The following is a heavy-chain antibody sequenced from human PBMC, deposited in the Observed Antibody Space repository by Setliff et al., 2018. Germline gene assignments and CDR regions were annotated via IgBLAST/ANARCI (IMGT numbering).Heavy chain of an antibody. V-gene: IGHV4-30-4*02. CDR1: GDSLSGDNYF. CDR2: IYYTGKT. J-gene: IGHJ4*02. Sequence: SETLSLTCTVSGDSLSGDNYFWSWIRHLPGKGLQWLGHIYYTGKTYYNPSLKSRLEMSVDTSKREFALRLSSVTAADTAVYFCARGVRTGHLDSWGQGTLVTVSS. CDR3: ARGVRTGHLDS. D-gene: IGHD1-1*01.